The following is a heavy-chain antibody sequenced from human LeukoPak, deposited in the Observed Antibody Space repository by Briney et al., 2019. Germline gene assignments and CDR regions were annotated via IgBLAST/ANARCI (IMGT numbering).Heavy chain of an antibody. D-gene: IGHD3-10*01. CDR1: GFTFRSYW. CDR2: IKQDGSEK. CDR3: ARDLVGYYGSGSA. Sequence: PGGSLRLSCAASGFTFRSYWMHWVRQAPGAGLELVANIKQDGSEKYYVDSVKGRFTISRDNARNSLDLQMNSLRAEDTAVYYCARDLVGYYGSGSAWGQGTLVTVSS. V-gene: IGHV3-7*01. J-gene: IGHJ5*02.